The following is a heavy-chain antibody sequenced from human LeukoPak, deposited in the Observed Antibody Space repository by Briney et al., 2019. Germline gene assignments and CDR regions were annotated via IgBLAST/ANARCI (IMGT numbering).Heavy chain of an antibody. Sequence: SETLSLTCTVSGGSISSYYWSWIRQPPGKGLEWIGEIYHSGSTNYNPSLKSRVTISVDKSKNQFSLKLSSVTAADTAVYYCARSYGMDVWGQGTTVTVSS. CDR3: ARSYGMDV. V-gene: IGHV4-59*12. CDR2: IYHSGST. CDR1: GGSISSYY. J-gene: IGHJ6*02.